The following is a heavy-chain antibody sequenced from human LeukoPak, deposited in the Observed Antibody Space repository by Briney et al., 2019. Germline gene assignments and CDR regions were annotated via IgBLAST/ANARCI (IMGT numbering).Heavy chain of an antibody. CDR1: AGSISSHY. Sequence: PSETLSLTCTLSAGSISSHYWSWIRQPAGKGLEWIGRIYISGSPNYNTSLKSRVTMSVDTSKNRFFLQLNSVAPEDTAMYYCARDKSPAYYYFYSMDVWGKGTTVTISS. V-gene: IGHV4-4*07. CDR3: ARDKSPAYYYFYSMDV. CDR2: IYISGSP. J-gene: IGHJ6*03.